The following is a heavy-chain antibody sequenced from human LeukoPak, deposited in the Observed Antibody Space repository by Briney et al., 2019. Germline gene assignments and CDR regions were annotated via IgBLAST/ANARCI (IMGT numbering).Heavy chain of an antibody. Sequence: ASVKVSCKASGYTFTGYYMHWVRQAPGQGLEWMGWINPNSGGTNYAQKFQGRVTMTRDTSISTAYMELRSLRSDDTAVYYCARDNTPHYDSSGYYSVAEYYFDYWGQGTLVTVSS. CDR2: INPNSGGT. D-gene: IGHD3-22*01. CDR1: GYTFTGYY. V-gene: IGHV1-2*02. J-gene: IGHJ4*02. CDR3: ARDNTPHYDSSGYYSVAEYYFDY.